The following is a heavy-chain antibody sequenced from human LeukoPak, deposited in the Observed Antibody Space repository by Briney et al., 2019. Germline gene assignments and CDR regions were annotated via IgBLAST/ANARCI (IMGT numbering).Heavy chain of an antibody. V-gene: IGHV3-21*04. J-gene: IGHJ5*02. Sequence: GGSLRLSCAASGFTFSSYSMNWVRQAPGKGLEWVSSISSSSSYIYYADSVKGRFTISRDNSKNTLYLQMNSLRAEGTAVYYCARALSKPRNWFDPWGQGTLVTVSS. CDR3: ARALSKPRNWFDP. CDR1: GFTFSSYS. CDR2: ISSSSSYI. D-gene: IGHD3-10*01.